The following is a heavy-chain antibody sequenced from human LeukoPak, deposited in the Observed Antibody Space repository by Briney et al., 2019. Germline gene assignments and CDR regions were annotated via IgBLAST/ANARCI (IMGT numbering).Heavy chain of an antibody. CDR1: GFTFSSYG. D-gene: IGHD5-18*01. CDR3: AKGGKGYSYGSFDY. J-gene: IGHJ4*02. CDR2: IWYDGSNK. V-gene: IGHV3-33*06. Sequence: GGSLRLSCAASGFTFSSYGMHWVRQAPGKGLEWVAVIWYDGSNKYYADSVKGRFTISRDNSKNTLYLQMNSLRAEDTAVYYCAKGGKGYSYGSFDYWGQGTLVTVSS.